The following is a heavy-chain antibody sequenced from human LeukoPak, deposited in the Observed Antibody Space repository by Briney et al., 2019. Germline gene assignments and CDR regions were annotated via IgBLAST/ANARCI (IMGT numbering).Heavy chain of an antibody. CDR1: GFTFSSYA. Sequence: GGSLRLSCAASGFTFSSYAMHWVRQAPGKGLEWVAVISYDGSNKYYADSVKGRFTISRDNSKNTLYLQMNSLRAEDTAVYYCARPPGIAYSRGAFDIWGQGTMVTVSS. V-gene: IGHV3-30-3*01. CDR2: ISYDGSNK. J-gene: IGHJ3*02. D-gene: IGHD6-13*01. CDR3: ARPPGIAYSRGAFDI.